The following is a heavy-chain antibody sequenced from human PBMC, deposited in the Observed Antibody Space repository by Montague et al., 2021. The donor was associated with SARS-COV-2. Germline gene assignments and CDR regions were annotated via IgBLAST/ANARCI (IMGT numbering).Heavy chain of an antibody. CDR2: IYSGGST. D-gene: IGHD5-18*01. J-gene: IGHJ3*02. V-gene: IGHV3-66*01. CDR3: ARVGYSYGQVAGAFDI. Sequence: SLRLSCAASGFTVSSNYMSWVRQAPGKGLEWVSVIYSGGSTYYADSVKGRFTISRDNSKNTLYLQMNSLRAGDTAVYYCARVGYSYGQVAGAFDIWGQGTMVTVSS. CDR1: GFTVSSNY.